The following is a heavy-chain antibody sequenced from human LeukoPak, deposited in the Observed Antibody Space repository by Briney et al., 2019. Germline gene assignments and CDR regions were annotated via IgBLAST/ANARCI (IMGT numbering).Heavy chain of an antibody. CDR3: VKGAAYHLGDAFDI. Sequence: GGCLRLSWAASVYTFDDYFMNWVREAPWKGLEWVLGISWNSGTIGYADSVKGRFTISRDNAKNSLYLQMNSLRAEDTALYYCVKGAAYHLGDAFDIWGQGTMVTVSS. CDR1: VYTFDDYF. CDR2: ISWNSGTI. D-gene: IGHD2-15*01. V-gene: IGHV3-9*01. J-gene: IGHJ3*02.